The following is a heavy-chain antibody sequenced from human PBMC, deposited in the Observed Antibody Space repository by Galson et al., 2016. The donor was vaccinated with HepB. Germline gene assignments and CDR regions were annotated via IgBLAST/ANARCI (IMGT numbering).Heavy chain of an antibody. CDR2: ISSSSSDI. J-gene: IGHJ6*03. V-gene: IGHV3-21*01. Sequence: SLRLSCAASGFTFSYYSMNWVRQAPGKGLEWVSSISSSSSDIYYADSAKGRFTISRDNAKNSLYLQMNSLRAEDTAVYYCARDLIAAAGRTFYYYYYYMDVWGKGTTVIVSS. CDR1: GFTFSYYS. CDR3: ARDLIAAAGRTFYYYYYYMDV. D-gene: IGHD6-13*01.